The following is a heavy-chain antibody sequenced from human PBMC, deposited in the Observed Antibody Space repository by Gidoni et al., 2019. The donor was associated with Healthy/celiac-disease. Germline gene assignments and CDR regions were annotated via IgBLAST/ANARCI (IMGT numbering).Heavy chain of an antibody. Sequence: EVQLVESGGGLVQPGGSLRLPCAASGFTFSSYWMHWVRQAPGKGLVWVSRINGDGSSTSYADSVKGRFTISRDNAKNTLYLQMNSLRAEDTAVYYCASDPSSGWYYFDYWGQGTLVTVSS. J-gene: IGHJ4*02. CDR2: INGDGSST. V-gene: IGHV3-74*01. CDR3: ASDPSSGWYYFDY. CDR1: GFTFSSYW. D-gene: IGHD6-19*01.